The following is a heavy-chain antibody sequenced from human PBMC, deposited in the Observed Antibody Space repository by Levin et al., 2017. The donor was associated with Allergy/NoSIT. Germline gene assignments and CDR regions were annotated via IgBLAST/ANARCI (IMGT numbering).Heavy chain of an antibody. CDR2: INRVGSET. V-gene: IGHV3-7*01. D-gene: IGHD6-13*01. J-gene: IGHJ4*02. CDR1: GFTFSSYW. CDR3: ARDYSRTYDY. Sequence: PGGSLRLSCGASGFTFSSYWMSWVRQAPGKGLEWVANINRVGSETYYVDSVKGRFTISRDNAENSLYLQMNSLRAEDTAVYFCARDYSRTYDYWGQGTLVTVSS.